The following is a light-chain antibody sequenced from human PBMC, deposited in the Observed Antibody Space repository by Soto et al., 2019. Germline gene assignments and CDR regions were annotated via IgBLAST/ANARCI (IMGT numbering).Light chain of an antibody. CDR3: QQYTTSPFT. J-gene: IGKJ3*01. CDR1: QTVRNNY. CDR2: GAS. Sequence: EFVLTQSPGTLSLSPGERATLSCRASQTVRNNYLAWYQQKPGQGPRLLIYGASSRATGIPDRFSGSGSGADFTLTISRLEPEDFAVYYCQQYTTSPFTFGPGTKVDIK. V-gene: IGKV3-20*01.